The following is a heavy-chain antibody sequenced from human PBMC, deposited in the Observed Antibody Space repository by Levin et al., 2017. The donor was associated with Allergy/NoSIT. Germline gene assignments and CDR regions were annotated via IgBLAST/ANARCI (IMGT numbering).Heavy chain of an antibody. Sequence: SQTLSLTCLVSTGSIHTSDFFCGWVRQPPGKGLEWIGTIYHSGTTYYNPSLKSRVTMSVDTSKNQLSLGLTSVTAAATAVYSCARLPSATTYFDSWGQGVLVIVS. J-gene: IGHJ4*02. CDR1: TGSIHTSDFF. V-gene: IGHV4-39*01. CDR3: ARLPSATTYFDS. CDR2: IYHSGTT. D-gene: IGHD4-17*01.